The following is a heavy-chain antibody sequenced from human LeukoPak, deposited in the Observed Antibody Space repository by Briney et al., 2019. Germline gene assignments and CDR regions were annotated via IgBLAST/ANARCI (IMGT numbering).Heavy chain of an antibody. Sequence: SETLSLTCSVSGDYTGSHYWSWIRQPAGKGLEWIGRISPSGTTHYNPSLGSRVTMSVDTSKNYFSLRLSSVTAADTAVYYCARDFYASGFYFWFDPWGQGILVTVSS. J-gene: IGHJ5*02. V-gene: IGHV4-4*07. CDR3: ARDFYASGFYFWFDP. CDR1: GDYTGSHY. CDR2: ISPSGTT. D-gene: IGHD2/OR15-2a*01.